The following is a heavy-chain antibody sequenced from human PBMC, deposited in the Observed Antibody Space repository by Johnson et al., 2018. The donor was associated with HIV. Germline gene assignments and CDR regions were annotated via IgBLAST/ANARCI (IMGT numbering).Heavy chain of an antibody. J-gene: IGHJ3*01. CDR1: GFTVSRDY. V-gene: IGHV3-23*04. Sequence: VQLVESGGGLIQPGGSLRLSCAASGFTVSRDYMSWVRQAPGKGLEWVSAISGSGGSTYYADSVKGRFTISRDNSKNTLYLQMNSLRAEDTAVYYCARGVRGVIIDWGQGTMVAVSS. CDR3: ARGVRGVIID. CDR2: ISGSGGST. D-gene: IGHD3-10*01.